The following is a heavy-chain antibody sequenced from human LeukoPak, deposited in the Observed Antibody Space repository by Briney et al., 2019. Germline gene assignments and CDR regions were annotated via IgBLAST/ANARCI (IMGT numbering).Heavy chain of an antibody. CDR3: ARVGGMTTINNDAFDI. D-gene: IGHD4-4*01. V-gene: IGHV4-59*01. CDR2: IYHSGST. Sequence: SETLSLTCTVSGGSISSYYWSWIRQPPGKGLEWIGYIYHSGSTNYNPSLKSRVTISIDKSKKQFSLKLISVTAADTAIYYCARVGGMTTINNDAFDIWGQGTMVTVSS. CDR1: GGSISSYY. J-gene: IGHJ3*02.